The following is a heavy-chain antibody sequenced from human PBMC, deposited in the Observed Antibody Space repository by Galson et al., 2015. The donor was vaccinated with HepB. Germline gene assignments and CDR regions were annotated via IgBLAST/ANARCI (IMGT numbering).Heavy chain of an antibody. D-gene: IGHD1-26*01. CDR2: IDWYDDK. J-gene: IGHJ3*02. CDR3: ARSLSGIHVGLGAFDI. CDR1: VFSLSTGVMC. V-gene: IGHV2-70*11. Sequence: PALVKPTQTLTLTCTFSVFSLSTGVMCVSWIRQPPGKALEWLARIDWYDDKYYSTSLKTRLTISKDSAKNQVVLTMTNMEPVDTATYYCARSLSGIHVGLGAFDIWGQGTMVTVSS.